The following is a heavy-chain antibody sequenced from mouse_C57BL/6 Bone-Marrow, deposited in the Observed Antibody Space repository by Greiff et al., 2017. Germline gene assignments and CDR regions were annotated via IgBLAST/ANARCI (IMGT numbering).Heavy chain of an antibody. CDR1: GYTFTDYE. J-gene: IGHJ3*01. V-gene: IGHV1-15*01. CDR2: IDPETGGT. Sequence: QVQLQQSGAELVRPGASVTLSCKASGYTFTDYEMHWVKQTPVHGLEWIGAIDPETGGTAYNQKFKGKAILTADKSSSTAYMELRSLTSEDSAVYYWAREEYYYGSPWFAYWGQGTLVTVSA. D-gene: IGHD1-1*01. CDR3: AREEYYYGSPWFAY.